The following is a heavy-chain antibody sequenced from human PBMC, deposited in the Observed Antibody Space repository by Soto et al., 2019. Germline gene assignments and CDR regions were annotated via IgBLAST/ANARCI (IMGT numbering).Heavy chain of an antibody. CDR2: IIPIFGTA. V-gene: IGHV1-69*13. D-gene: IGHD2-15*01. CDR1: GGPFRSYA. Sequence: SVKVACKASGGPFRSYAISWVRQAPGQGLEWMGGIIPIFGTANYAQKFQGRVTITADESTSTAYMELISLRSEDTAVYYCARAQGYCSGGSCYYFDYWGQGTLVTVSS. J-gene: IGHJ4*02. CDR3: ARAQGYCSGGSCYYFDY.